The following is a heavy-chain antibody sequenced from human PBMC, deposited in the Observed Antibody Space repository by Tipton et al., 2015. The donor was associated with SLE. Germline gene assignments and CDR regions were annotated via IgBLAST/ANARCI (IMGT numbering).Heavy chain of an antibody. CDR1: GASIRDGHY. D-gene: IGHD3-10*01. CDR2: IHHDGST. J-gene: IGHJ4*02. V-gene: IGHV4-38-2*02. CDR3: ARGLAMVRGDSMDY. Sequence: TLSLTCTVSGASIRDGHYWGWIRQPPGETLEWIGNIHHDGSTFSNPSLKSRLTMSVDTSKNQIFLTLTSMTAADTAVYYCARGLAMVRGDSMDYWGQGTLVTVSS.